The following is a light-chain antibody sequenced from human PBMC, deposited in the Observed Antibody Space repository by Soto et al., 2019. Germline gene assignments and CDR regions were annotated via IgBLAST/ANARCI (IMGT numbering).Light chain of an antibody. CDR2: DAS. Sequence: EIVLTQSPATLSLSPGESATLSCRASQRISGSLAWYQQKPGQAPRLLIYDASNRAPSIPARFSGSGSGTDFTLTISSLAPEDFAVYYCQQRGSWPLTFGPGTKVDIK. V-gene: IGKV3-11*01. CDR3: QQRGSWPLT. J-gene: IGKJ3*01. CDR1: QRISGS.